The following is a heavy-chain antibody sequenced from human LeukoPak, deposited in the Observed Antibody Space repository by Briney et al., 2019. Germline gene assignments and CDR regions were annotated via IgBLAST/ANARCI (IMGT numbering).Heavy chain of an antibody. CDR3: ARAPSHGAYYYYYMDV. Sequence: PGGSLRLSCAASGFTFNSYSMNWVRQAPGKGLEWVSSISGSNSYIYYADSMKGRFTISRDNAKNSLYLQMNSLRAEDTAVYYCARAPSHGAYYYYYMDVWGKGTTVTVSS. J-gene: IGHJ6*03. V-gene: IGHV3-21*01. D-gene: IGHD4-17*01. CDR2: ISGSNSYI. CDR1: GFTFNSYS.